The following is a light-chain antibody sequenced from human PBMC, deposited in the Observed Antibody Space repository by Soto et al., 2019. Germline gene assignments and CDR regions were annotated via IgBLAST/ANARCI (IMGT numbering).Light chain of an antibody. CDR1: QSVSSSY. Sequence: EIVLTQSPVTLSLSPGERATLSCRAIQSVSSSYLAWYQQKPGQAPRLLIYGASSRPTGIPDRFSGSGSGTDFTLTISRLEPEDFAVYYCQQYSSSPSITFGQGTRLEIK. CDR2: GAS. V-gene: IGKV3-20*01. J-gene: IGKJ5*01. CDR3: QQYSSSPSIT.